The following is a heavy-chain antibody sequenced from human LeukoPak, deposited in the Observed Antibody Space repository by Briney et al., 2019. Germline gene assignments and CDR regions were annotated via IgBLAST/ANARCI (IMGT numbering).Heavy chain of an antibody. D-gene: IGHD3-9*01. Sequence: VASVKVSCKASGYTLTGYYMHWVRQAPGQGLEWMGWINPNSGDTKYAQKFQGRVIMTRDTSISTAYMELTRLTSDDTAVYYCARKYDILTGYDNWFDPWGQGTLVTVSS. V-gene: IGHV1-2*02. J-gene: IGHJ5*02. CDR1: GYTLTGYY. CDR3: ARKYDILTGYDNWFDP. CDR2: INPNSGDT.